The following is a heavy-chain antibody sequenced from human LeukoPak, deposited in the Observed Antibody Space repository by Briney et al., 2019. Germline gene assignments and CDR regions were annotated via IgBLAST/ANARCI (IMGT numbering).Heavy chain of an antibody. CDR3: VRDRGELPIVY. CDR1: GFTFSSYW. V-gene: IGHV3-74*01. CDR2: INSDESYT. J-gene: IGHJ4*02. D-gene: IGHD4-23*01. Sequence: GGSLRLSCAASGFTFSSYWMHWVRQAPGKGLVWVSHINSDESYTNYADSVKGRFTISRDNAKNTLYLQMNSLRVEDTAIYYCVRDRGELPIVYWGQGTLVTVSS.